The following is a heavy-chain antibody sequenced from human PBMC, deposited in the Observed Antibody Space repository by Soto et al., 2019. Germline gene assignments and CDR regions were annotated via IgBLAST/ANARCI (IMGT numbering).Heavy chain of an antibody. Sequence: VGSVRLSCAASGFTFSSYWMSWVRQAPGKGLEWVANIKQDGSEKYYVDSVKGRFTISRDNAKNSLYLQMNSLRAEDTAVYYCARTKVVPAADKGGWFDPWGQGTLVTVSS. CDR1: GFTFSSYW. V-gene: IGHV3-7*01. CDR2: IKQDGSEK. CDR3: ARTKVVPAADKGGWFDP. D-gene: IGHD2-2*01. J-gene: IGHJ5*02.